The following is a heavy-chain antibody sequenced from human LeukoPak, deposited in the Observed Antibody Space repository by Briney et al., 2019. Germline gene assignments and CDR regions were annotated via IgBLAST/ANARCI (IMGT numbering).Heavy chain of an antibody. CDR1: GGSISSYF. CDR2: IYYSGST. Sequence: SETLSLTCTVSGGSISSYFWSWIWQPPGKGLEWIGYIYYSGSTNYNPSLKSRVTISVDTSKNQFSLKLSSVTAADTAVYYCASARLGSGLEGAFDIWGQGTMVTVSS. D-gene: IGHD6-25*01. J-gene: IGHJ3*02. CDR3: ASARLGSGLEGAFDI. V-gene: IGHV4-59*01.